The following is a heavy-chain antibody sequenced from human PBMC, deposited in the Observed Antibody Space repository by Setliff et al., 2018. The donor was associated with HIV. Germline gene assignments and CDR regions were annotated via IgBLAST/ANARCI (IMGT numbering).Heavy chain of an antibody. D-gene: IGHD3-10*01. J-gene: IGHJ6*03. CDR3: AREGLWFGDRGYYMDV. V-gene: IGHV1-18*01. Sequence: ASVKVSCKASGYTFTTYGITWVRRAPGQGLEWMGWIGTDNGNTNYAQKFQGRVTMTTDTSTSTVYMELGSLISDDTAVYYCAREGLWFGDRGYYMDVWGTGTAVTVSS. CDR1: GYTFTTYG. CDR2: IGTDNGNT.